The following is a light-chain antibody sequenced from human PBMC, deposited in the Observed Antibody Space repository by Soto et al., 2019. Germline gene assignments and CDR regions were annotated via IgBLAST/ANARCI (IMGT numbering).Light chain of an antibody. Sequence: EIVMTQSPATLSLSPGARAPLSCRASESVSNNLAWYQQKAGQAPRLLIYGASSRATGIPDRFSGSGSGTDFTLTISRLEPEDFAVYYCQQYYSSPTWTFGQGTKVDIK. V-gene: IGKV3D-15*01. CDR2: GAS. CDR1: ESVSNN. J-gene: IGKJ1*01. CDR3: QQYYSSPTWT.